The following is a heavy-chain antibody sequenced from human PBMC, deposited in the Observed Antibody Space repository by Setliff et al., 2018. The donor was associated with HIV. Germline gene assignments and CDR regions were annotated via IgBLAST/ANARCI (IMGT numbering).Heavy chain of an antibody. Sequence: PGGSLRLSCAGSEDTFRGNGMHWVRQAPGKGLEWVAYIWFDGSDQSYADSVRGRFTISRDNSKNILYLQMNSLRLEDTAVYYCGKRSTDYWGQGTLVTVSS. CDR1: EDTFRGNG. CDR2: IWFDGSDQ. V-gene: IGHV3-30*02. CDR3: GKRSTDY. J-gene: IGHJ4*02.